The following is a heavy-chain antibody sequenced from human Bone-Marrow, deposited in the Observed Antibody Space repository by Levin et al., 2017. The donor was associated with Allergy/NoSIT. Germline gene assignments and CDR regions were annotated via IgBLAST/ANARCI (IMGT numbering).Heavy chain of an antibody. Sequence: GGSLRLSCAASGFTFRSSDMHWVRQAPGKGLEWVAIISNDGSYEYYADSVRGRFTISRDNSKDTLYLQMNSLRVEDTAVYYCAKDYCSRDSCHGSESWGGDWGQGTLVTVSS. D-gene: IGHD2-15*01. CDR2: ISNDGSYE. V-gene: IGHV3-30*18. CDR3: AKDYCSRDSCHGSESWGGD. J-gene: IGHJ4*02. CDR1: GFTFRSSD.